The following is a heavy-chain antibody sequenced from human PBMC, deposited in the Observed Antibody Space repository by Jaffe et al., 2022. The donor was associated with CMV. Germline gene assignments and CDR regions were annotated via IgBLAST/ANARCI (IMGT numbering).Heavy chain of an antibody. CDR2: ISSSSSYI. Sequence: EVQLVESGGGLVKPGGSLRLSCAASGFTFSSYSMNWVRQAPGKGLEWVSSISSSSSYIYYADSVKGRFTISRDNAKNSLYLQMNSLRAEDTAVYYCASSGVVVPAATSQGPVFDYWGQGTLVTVSS. V-gene: IGHV3-21*01. D-gene: IGHD2-2*01. CDR3: ASSGVVVPAATSQGPVFDY. CDR1: GFTFSSYS. J-gene: IGHJ4*02.